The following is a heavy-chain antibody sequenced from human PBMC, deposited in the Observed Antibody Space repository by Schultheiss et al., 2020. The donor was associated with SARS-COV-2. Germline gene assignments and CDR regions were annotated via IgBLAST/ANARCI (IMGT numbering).Heavy chain of an antibody. V-gene: IGHV4-4*07. CDR2: IYTSGST. CDR3: AREGSGSYGGMNWFDP. CDR1: GGSISSYY. Sequence: SETLSLTCTVSGGSISSYYWSWIRQPAGKGLEWIGRIYTSGSTNYNPSLKSRVTMSVDTSKNKFSLKLSSVTAADTAVYYCAREGSGSYGGMNWFDPWGQGTLVTVSS. J-gene: IGHJ5*02. D-gene: IGHD1-26*01.